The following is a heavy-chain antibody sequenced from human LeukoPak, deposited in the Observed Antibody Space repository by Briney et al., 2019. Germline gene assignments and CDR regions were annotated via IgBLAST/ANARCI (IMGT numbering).Heavy chain of an antibody. Sequence: GASVKVSCKASGYTFTGYYMHWVRQAPGQGLEWMGWINPNSGGTNYARKFQGRVTMTRDTSISTAYMELSRLRSDDTAVYYCARDRAGITGTIDFSFDYWGQGTLVTVSS. V-gene: IGHV1-2*02. CDR1: GYTFTGYY. CDR3: ARDRAGITGTIDFSFDY. CDR2: INPNSGGT. J-gene: IGHJ4*02. D-gene: IGHD1-7*01.